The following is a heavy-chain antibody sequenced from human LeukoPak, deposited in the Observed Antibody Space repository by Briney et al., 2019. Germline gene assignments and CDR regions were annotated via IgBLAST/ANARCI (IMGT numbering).Heavy chain of an antibody. Sequence: GGSLRLSCAESGFTFSTYAMGRVRQSPGKGLEWVSSIKGGGGDPFYADSVKGRFTISRDNSKNTLFLQLNSLRAEDSAVYYCAKGGHDFNPFYWWGQGTLVTVSS. CDR2: IKGGGGDP. V-gene: IGHV3-23*01. CDR1: GFTFSTYA. CDR3: AKGGHDFNPFYW. D-gene: IGHD2-21*02. J-gene: IGHJ4*02.